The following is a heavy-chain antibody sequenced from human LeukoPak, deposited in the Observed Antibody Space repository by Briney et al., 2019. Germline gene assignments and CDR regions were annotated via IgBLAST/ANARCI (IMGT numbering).Heavy chain of an antibody. Sequence: PSETLSLTCTVSGDSITSSNYYWGWFRQSPGKGPEWIGSIYSSGSTYYNPSLKSRVTISVDTSKNQFSLKLSSVTAADTAVYYCARYWYYYDSSGYYYGFYAFDIWGQGTMVTVSS. J-gene: IGHJ3*02. D-gene: IGHD3-22*01. CDR2: IYSSGST. CDR1: GDSITSSNYY. V-gene: IGHV4-39*07. CDR3: ARYWYYYDSSGYYYGFYAFDI.